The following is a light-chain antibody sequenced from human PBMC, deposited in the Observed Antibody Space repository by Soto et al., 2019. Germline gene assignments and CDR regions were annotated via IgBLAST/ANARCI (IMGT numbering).Light chain of an antibody. Sequence: DIQMTQSPSSLSASVGDRVTITCRASQSIRSNLNWYQQKPGKAPKLLIYAASSLQSGVPSRFSGSGSGTDFTLTISSLQPEDFATYYCQQSYSNPYTFGQGTKLEI. CDR2: AAS. CDR1: QSIRSN. V-gene: IGKV1-39*01. CDR3: QQSYSNPYT. J-gene: IGKJ2*01.